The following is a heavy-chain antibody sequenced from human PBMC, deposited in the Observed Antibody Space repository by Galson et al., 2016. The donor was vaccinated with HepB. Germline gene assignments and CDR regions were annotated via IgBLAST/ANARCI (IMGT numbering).Heavy chain of an antibody. CDR1: GYSFTNYW. CDR2: IDPSDSYT. D-gene: IGHD3-22*01. CDR3: ARSYFYDSSGLTSDY. J-gene: IGHJ4*02. V-gene: IGHV5-10-1*01. Sequence: QSGAEVKKPGESLRISCKGSGYSFTNYWISWVRQMPGKGLEWMGRIDPSDSYTNYSPSFQGHVTISADKSISTAYLQWSSLKASDTAMYYCARSYFYDSSGLTSDYWGQGTLVSVSS.